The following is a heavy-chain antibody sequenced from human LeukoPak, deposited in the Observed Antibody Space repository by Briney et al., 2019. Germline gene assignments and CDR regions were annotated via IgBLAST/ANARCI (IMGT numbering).Heavy chain of an antibody. Sequence: SETLSLTCSVSGASVSSDYWSWVRQSPGRGMEWIGYTHYRGDINYTPSLKSRLTMSVDASSNQVSLKLSSVTAADAAVYYCGRNLGSGSDHWGQGTLVTVSS. CDR3: GRNLGSGSDH. CDR1: GASVSSDY. J-gene: IGHJ4*02. CDR2: THYRGDI. D-gene: IGHD3-10*01. V-gene: IGHV4-59*02.